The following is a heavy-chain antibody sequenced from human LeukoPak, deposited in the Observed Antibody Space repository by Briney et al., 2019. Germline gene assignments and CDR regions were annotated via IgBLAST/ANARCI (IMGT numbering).Heavy chain of an antibody. CDR3: ASGGRFDEGFFDF. CDR1: GFTFSDHY. CDR2: ISSSGSTI. J-gene: IGHJ4*02. D-gene: IGHD6-19*01. V-gene: IGHV3-11*01. Sequence: GSLRLSCGASGFTFSDHYMSWIRQAPGKGLERVSYISSSGSTIYDADSVKGRFTISRDNAKKSLYLQLNSLRAEDTAVYYCASGGRFDEGFFDFWGQGTLVTVSS.